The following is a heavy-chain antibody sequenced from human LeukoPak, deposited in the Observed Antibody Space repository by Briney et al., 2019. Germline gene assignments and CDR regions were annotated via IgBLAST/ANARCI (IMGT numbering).Heavy chain of an antibody. D-gene: IGHD2-15*01. J-gene: IGHJ3*01. Sequence: SETLSLTCTVSGASLARDMYHWGWDRQSPGKGLEWLGTIYYDGSTFYSPSFKSRVTMSINASKKQLSLNLASVTAADTAVYYCARRGDAWQILYSFDVWGQGTAVIVSS. CDR1: GASLARDMYH. CDR2: IYYDGST. V-gene: IGHV4-39*01. CDR3: ARRGDAWQILYSFDV.